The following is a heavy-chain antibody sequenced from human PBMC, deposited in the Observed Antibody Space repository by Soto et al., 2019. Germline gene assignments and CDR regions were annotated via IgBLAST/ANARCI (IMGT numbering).Heavy chain of an antibody. V-gene: IGHV3-23*01. D-gene: IGHD4-4*01. CDR1: GFTFISYA. CDR2: ISGSGGNT. J-gene: IGHJ4*02. CDR3: ASSVFDY. Sequence: PXXSLRLSYAASGFTFISYAMRWVRQAPGKGLEWVSRISGSGGNTNYADSVKGRFTISRDNSKNTLYMQMNSLRAEDTAVYYCASSVFDYWGQGTLVTVSS.